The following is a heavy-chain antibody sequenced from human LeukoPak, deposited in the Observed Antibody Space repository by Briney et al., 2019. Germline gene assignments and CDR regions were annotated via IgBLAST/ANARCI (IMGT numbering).Heavy chain of an antibody. D-gene: IGHD1-1*01. V-gene: IGHV1-2*02. J-gene: IGHJ4*02. CDR2: INPNNGGT. CDR3: GRDRHWNQGNFDY. Sequence: GTSVKVSCKAFGYTITGYYIHWVRQAPAQGLGWMGWINPNNGGTNSAQKCQGRVTMTRGTSIGTAYMELNRLTYDDTAVYYCGRDRHWNQGNFDYWGQGTLVTVSS. CDR1: GYTITGYY.